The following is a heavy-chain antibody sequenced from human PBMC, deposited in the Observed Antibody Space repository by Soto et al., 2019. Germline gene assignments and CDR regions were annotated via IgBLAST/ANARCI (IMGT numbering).Heavy chain of an antibody. V-gene: IGHV3-30*18. D-gene: IGHD5-12*01. J-gene: IGHJ6*02. CDR2: SSFDGTKT. CDR3: AKDRGYDYKNGLDV. Sequence: QEHLVESGGGVVQPGESLRLSCAASGFILRSNGMHWVRQAPGKGLEWVAVSSFDGTKTYYADSVKGRFTISRDTPNNTLHLHMTSLRVEDTAIYYCAKDRGYDYKNGLDVWGQGTTVTVSS. CDR1: GFILRSNG.